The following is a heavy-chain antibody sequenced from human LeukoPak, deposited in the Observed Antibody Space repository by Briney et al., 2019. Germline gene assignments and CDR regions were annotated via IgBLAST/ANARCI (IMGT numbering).Heavy chain of an antibody. Sequence: GASVKVSCKASGYTFTSYYMHWVRQAPGHGLEWMGIINPSGGSTSYAQKFQGRVTMTRDTSTSTVYMELSSLRSEDTAVYYCARGQPYYYDSSGYNNWFDPWGQGTLVTVSS. CDR2: INPSGGST. J-gene: IGHJ5*02. CDR3: ARGQPYYYDSSGYNNWFDP. CDR1: GYTFTSYY. D-gene: IGHD3-22*01. V-gene: IGHV1-46*01.